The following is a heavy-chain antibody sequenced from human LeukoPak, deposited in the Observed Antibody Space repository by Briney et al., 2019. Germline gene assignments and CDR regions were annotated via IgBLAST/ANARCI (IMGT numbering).Heavy chain of an antibody. Sequence: GGSLRLSCEVSGFTFSSYAMSWVRQAPGKGLEWVGRIKSKTHGGTTNYAAPVKGRFTISRDDSKNTLYLQMNSLKAEDTAVYYCIGGYGTGSYSEYWGQGNIVIVSS. V-gene: IGHV3-15*01. J-gene: IGHJ4*02. CDR2: IKSKTHGGTT. D-gene: IGHD3-10*01. CDR3: IGGYGTGSYSEY. CDR1: GFTFSSYA.